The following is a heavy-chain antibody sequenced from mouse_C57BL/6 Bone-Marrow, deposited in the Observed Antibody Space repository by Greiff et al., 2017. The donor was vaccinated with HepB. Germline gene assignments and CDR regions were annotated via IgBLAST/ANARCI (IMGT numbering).Heavy chain of an antibody. CDR1: GYTFTSYW. CDR3: ARDYGSSPYYAMDY. J-gene: IGHJ4*01. V-gene: IGHV1-55*01. CDR2: IYPGSGST. D-gene: IGHD1-1*01. Sequence: VQLQQPGAELVKPGASVKMSCKASGYTFTSYWITWVKQRPGQGLEWIGDIYPGSGSTNYNEKFKSKATLTVDTSSSTAYMQLSSLTSEDSAVYYCARDYGSSPYYAMDYWGQGTSVTVSS.